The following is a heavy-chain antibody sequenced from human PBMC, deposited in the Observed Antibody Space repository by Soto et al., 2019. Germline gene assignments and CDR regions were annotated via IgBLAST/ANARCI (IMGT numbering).Heavy chain of an antibody. J-gene: IGHJ4*02. V-gene: IGHV3-23*01. CDR3: ARGGSTGWFYFDF. CDR2: TPGSGGSS. CDR1: GFTFKSYA. Sequence: HLLESGGTFVQPGGSLRLSCAASGFTFKSYAMNWVRRAPGRGLEWVASTPGSGGSSYYADSVKGRFTISRDNSKNTLFLDLNNLKAEDTAMYYCARGGSTGWFYFDFWGQGTLVTVSS. D-gene: IGHD6-19*01.